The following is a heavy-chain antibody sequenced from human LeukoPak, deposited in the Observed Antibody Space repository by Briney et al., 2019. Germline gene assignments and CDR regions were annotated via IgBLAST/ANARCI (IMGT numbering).Heavy chain of an antibody. CDR2: ISYDGSNK. V-gene: IGHV3-30*03. Sequence: PGGSLRLSCAASGFTFSSYWMSWVRQAPGKGLEWVAVISYDGSNKYYADSVKGRFTISRDNSKNTLYLQMNSLRAEDTAVYYCATDEGIAAADDAFDIWGQGTMVTVSS. J-gene: IGHJ3*02. D-gene: IGHD6-13*01. CDR1: GFTFSSYW. CDR3: ATDEGIAAADDAFDI.